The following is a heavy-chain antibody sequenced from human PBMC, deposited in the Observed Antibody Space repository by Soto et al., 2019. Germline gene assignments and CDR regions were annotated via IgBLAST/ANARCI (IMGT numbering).Heavy chain of an antibody. J-gene: IGHJ5*02. CDR2: ISWNSGSI. CDR1: GFTFDDYA. V-gene: IGHV3-9*01. CDR3: AKDVRMLYSEYWFDP. Sequence: DVQLVESGGGLVQPGRSLRLSCAASGFTFDDYAMHWVRQAPGKGLEWVSGISWNSGSIGYADSVKGRFTISRDNAKNSLYLQMNSLRAEDTALYYCAKDVRMLYSEYWFDPWGQGTLVTVSS. D-gene: IGHD2-8*01.